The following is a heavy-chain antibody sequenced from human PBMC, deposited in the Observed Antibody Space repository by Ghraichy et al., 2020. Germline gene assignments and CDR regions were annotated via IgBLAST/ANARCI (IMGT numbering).Heavy chain of an antibody. D-gene: IGHD6-13*01. CDR1: GGSISSYY. J-gene: IGHJ5*02. CDR2: IYYSGST. Sequence: SETLSLTCTVSGGSISSYYWSWIRQPPGKGLEWIGYIYYSGSTNYNPSLKSRVTISVDTSKNQFSLKLSSVTAADTAVYYCARGGLRQQLVKNWFDPWGQGTLVTVSS. V-gene: IGHV4-59*01. CDR3: ARGGLRQQLVKNWFDP.